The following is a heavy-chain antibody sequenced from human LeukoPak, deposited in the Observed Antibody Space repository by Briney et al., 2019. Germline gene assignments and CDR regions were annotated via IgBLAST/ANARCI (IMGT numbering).Heavy chain of an antibody. CDR1: GGTFSSYA. CDR2: IIPIFGTA. J-gene: IGHJ6*02. Sequence: GASVKVSCKASGGTFSSYAISWVRQAPGQGLEWMGGIIPIFGTANYAQKFQGRVTITADESTSTAYMELSSLRSEDTAVYYCARAPTDIVVVPAAKTTSDYYGMDVWGQGTTVTVSS. D-gene: IGHD2-2*01. V-gene: IGHV1-69*13. CDR3: ARAPTDIVVVPAAKTTSDYYGMDV.